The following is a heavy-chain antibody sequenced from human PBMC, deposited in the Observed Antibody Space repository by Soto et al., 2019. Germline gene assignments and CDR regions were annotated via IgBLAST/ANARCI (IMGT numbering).Heavy chain of an antibody. CDR1: GYTFTSYD. V-gene: IGHV1-8*01. CDR3: ARDFWSGWYYGMDV. D-gene: IGHD3-3*01. Sequence: QVQLVQSGAEVKKPGASVKVSCKASGYTFTSYDINWVRQATGQGLEWMGWMNPNSGNTGYAQKFQGRVTMTRNTSISTAYMDLSSLRSEDTAVYYCARDFWSGWYYGMDVWGQGTTVTVSS. J-gene: IGHJ6*02. CDR2: MNPNSGNT.